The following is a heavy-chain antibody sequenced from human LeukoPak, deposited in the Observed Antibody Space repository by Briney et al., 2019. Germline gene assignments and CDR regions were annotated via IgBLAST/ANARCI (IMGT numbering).Heavy chain of an antibody. Sequence: HPGGSLRLSCTASGFSFSGHWMHWARQLPGKGLVWVSRISPTGSTTSYADSVKGRFTVSRDNAKNTLYLQVNNLRAEDTAVYYCARGPNSNWSGPDFWGQGTLLTVSS. D-gene: IGHD6-6*01. CDR3: ARGPNSNWSGPDF. J-gene: IGHJ4*02. CDR1: GFSFSGHW. V-gene: IGHV3-74*01. CDR2: ISPTGSTT.